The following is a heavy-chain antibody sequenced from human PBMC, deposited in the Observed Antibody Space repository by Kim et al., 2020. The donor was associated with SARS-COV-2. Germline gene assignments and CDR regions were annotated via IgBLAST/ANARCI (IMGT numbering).Heavy chain of an antibody. V-gene: IGHV3-23*03. Sequence: GGSLRLSCAASGFTFSSYAMSWVRQAPGKGLEWVSVIYSGGSSTYYADSVKGRFTISRDNSKNTLYLQMNSLRAEDTAVYYCAKGEHYYDSSGYYAQFDYWGQGTLVTVSS. CDR3: AKGEHYYDSSGYYAQFDY. D-gene: IGHD3-22*01. J-gene: IGHJ4*02. CDR1: GFTFSSYA. CDR2: IYSGGSST.